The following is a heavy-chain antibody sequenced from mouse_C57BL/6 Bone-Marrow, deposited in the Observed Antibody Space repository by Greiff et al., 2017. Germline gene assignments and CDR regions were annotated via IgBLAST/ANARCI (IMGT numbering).Heavy chain of an antibody. V-gene: IGHV1-74*01. D-gene: IGHD1-1*01. J-gene: IGHJ3*01. CDR2: IHPSDSDT. CDR1: GYTFTSYW. CDR3: AIWAVVATRFAY. Sequence: VQLQQPGAELVKPGASVKVSCKASGYTFTSYWMHWVKQRPGQGLGWSGRIHPSDSDTNYNQKFKGKATLPVDKSSSTAYIELSSLTSEASAVYSCAIWAVVATRFAYWGQGTLVTVSA.